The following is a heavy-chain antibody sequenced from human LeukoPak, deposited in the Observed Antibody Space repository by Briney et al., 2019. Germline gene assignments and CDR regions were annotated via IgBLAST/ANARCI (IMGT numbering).Heavy chain of an antibody. D-gene: IGHD4-17*01. CDR2: INEDGSEK. J-gene: IGHJ4*02. CDR3: ARDGGAYGDYFY. V-gene: IGHV3-7*03. CDR1: GFTFSTYW. Sequence: GGSLRLSCAASGFTFSTYWMTWVRQAPGKGLEWVANINEDGSEKYYVDSAKGRFTISRDNAKNSLYLQMNSLRAEDTAVYYCARDGGAYGDYFYWGRGTLVTVSS.